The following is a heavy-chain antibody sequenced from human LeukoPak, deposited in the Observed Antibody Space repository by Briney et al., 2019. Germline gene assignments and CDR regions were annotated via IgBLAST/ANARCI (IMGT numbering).Heavy chain of an antibody. Sequence: GGSLRLSCAASGFTFSSYGMHWVRQAPGKGLEWVAVISYDGSNKYYADSVKGRFTISRDNSKNTLYLQMSSLRAEDTAVYYCANIETEGYSRQVHDAFDIWGQGTMVTVSS. D-gene: IGHD6-13*01. J-gene: IGHJ3*02. CDR1: GFTFSSYG. CDR3: ANIETEGYSRQVHDAFDI. V-gene: IGHV3-30*18. CDR2: ISYDGSNK.